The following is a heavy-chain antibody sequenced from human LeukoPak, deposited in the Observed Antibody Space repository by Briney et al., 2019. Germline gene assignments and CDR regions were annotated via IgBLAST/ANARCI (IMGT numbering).Heavy chain of an antibody. V-gene: IGHV4-39*01. CDR3: ARQCGAPGWFEP. CDR1: GVSISSSTYY. D-gene: IGHD1-14*01. J-gene: IGHJ5*02. CDR2: IFYTGST. Sequence: SETLSLTCTVSGVSISSSTYYWGWIRQPPGKGLEWTGTIFYTGSTYYNSSLKSRATISVNTTKNQFLLKLSPVTAADTAVYFCARQCGAPGWFEPWGQGTLVTVST.